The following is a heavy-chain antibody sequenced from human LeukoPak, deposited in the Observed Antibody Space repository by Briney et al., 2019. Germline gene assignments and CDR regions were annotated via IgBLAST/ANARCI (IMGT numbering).Heavy chain of an antibody. CDR2: ISYDGSNK. V-gene: IGHV3-30-3*01. Sequence: GGSLRLSCAASGFTFSSYAMHWVRQAPGKGLEWVAVISYDGSNKYYADSVKGRFTISRDDSKNTLYLQMNSLKTEDTAVYYCTTGRRNWGQGTLVTVSS. CDR3: TTGRRN. J-gene: IGHJ4*02. CDR1: GFTFSSYA.